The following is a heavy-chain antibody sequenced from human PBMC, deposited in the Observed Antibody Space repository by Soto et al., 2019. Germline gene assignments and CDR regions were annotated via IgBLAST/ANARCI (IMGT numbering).Heavy chain of an antibody. D-gene: IGHD3-22*01. CDR2: IYSGGST. Sequence: PWRSLRLSCSASGFTVSSNYMSWVRQAPGKGLEWVSVIYSGGSTYYADSVKGRFTISRDNSKNTLYLQMNSLRAEDTAVYYCARSYDSSGYYAYWGQGTLVTVSS. CDR1: GFTVSSNY. CDR3: ARSYDSSGYYAY. J-gene: IGHJ4*02. V-gene: IGHV3-53*01.